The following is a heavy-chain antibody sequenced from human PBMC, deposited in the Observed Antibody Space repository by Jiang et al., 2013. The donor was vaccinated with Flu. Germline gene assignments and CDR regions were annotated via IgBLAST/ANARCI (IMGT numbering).Heavy chain of an antibody. D-gene: IGHD3-10*01. J-gene: IGHJ5*02. CDR1: GDSVSSNSAA. V-gene: IGHV6-1*01. Sequence: SQTLSLTCAISGDSVSSNSAAWNWIRQSPSRGLEWLGRTYYRSKWYNDYAVSVKSRITINPDTSKNQFSLQLNSVTPEDTAVYYCARDLIGAGAGAPLGTEFDPWGQGTLVTVSS. CDR2: TYYRSKWYN. CDR3: ARDLIGAGAGAPLGTEFDP.